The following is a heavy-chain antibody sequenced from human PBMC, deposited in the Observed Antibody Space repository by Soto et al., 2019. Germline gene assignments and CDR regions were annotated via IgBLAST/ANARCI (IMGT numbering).Heavy chain of an antibody. V-gene: IGHV3-74*03. CDR1: GFTFRCYW. J-gene: IGHJ5*02. CDR2: IKSDGTMT. Sequence: PGGSLRLSCAASGFTFRCYWMHWVRQAPGKGLVWVSRIKSDGTMTMYADSVKGRFTISRDNAKNTLYLQMNSLREEDTAVYYCARSDWFDPWGQGTLVTVSS. CDR3: ARSDWFDP.